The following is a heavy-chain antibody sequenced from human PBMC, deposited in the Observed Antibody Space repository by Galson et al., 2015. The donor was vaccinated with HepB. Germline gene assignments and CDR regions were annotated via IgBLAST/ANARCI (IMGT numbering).Heavy chain of an antibody. CDR1: GFTFSTYA. J-gene: IGHJ4*02. CDR3: AKGGNWDRRYFDY. Sequence: SLRLSCAASGFTFSTYAMNWVRQAPGKGLEWVSVISGDTAKIFHEDSVKGRFTISRDNSMNTVYLQMDSLRAEDTAVYYCAKGGNWDRRYFDYWGQGRLGTVSS. D-gene: IGHD7-27*01. CDR2: ISGDTAKI. V-gene: IGHV3-23*01.